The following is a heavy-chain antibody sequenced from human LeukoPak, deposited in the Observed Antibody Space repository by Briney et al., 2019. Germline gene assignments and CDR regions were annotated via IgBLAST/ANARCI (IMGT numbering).Heavy chain of an antibody. J-gene: IGHJ5*02. CDR2: INHSGST. Sequence: SETLSLTCAVYGGSFSGYYWSWIRQPPGKGLEWIGEINHSGSTNYNPSLKSRVTISVDTSKNQFSLKLSSVTAADTAVYYCARARIAVAGINSGKPSKGWFDPWGQGTLVTVSS. CDR1: GGSFSGYY. V-gene: IGHV4-34*01. CDR3: ARARIAVAGINSGKPSKGWFDP. D-gene: IGHD6-19*01.